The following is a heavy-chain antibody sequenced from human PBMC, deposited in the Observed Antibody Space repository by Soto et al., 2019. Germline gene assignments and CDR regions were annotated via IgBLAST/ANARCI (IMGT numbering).Heavy chain of an antibody. D-gene: IGHD2-2*01. V-gene: IGHV2-5*02. CDR3: AHLAAYATFAL. CDR1: GFSLSTSGVG. Sequence: QITLKESGPTLVKPTQTLTLTCTFSGFSLSTSGVGVGWIRQPPGKALEWLALIYWDDDERYSPSLKSRLTITKDTSKNQVVLTITNMDPVDTATYYCAHLAAYATFALWGRGTLVTVSS. CDR2: IYWDDDE. J-gene: IGHJ2*01.